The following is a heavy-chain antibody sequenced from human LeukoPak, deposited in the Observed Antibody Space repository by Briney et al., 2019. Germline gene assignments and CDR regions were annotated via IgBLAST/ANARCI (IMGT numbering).Heavy chain of an antibody. CDR2: IYSGGST. D-gene: IGHD2-15*01. Sequence: GGSLRLSCAASGFTVSSNYMNWVRQAPGTGLEWVSVIYSGGSTYYADSVKDRFTISRDNSKNTLYLQMNSLRAEDTAVYYCARGDCSGGNYHTLAPWGQGTLVTVSS. V-gene: IGHV3-66*01. J-gene: IGHJ5*02. CDR1: GFTVSSNY. CDR3: ARGDCSGGNYHTLAP.